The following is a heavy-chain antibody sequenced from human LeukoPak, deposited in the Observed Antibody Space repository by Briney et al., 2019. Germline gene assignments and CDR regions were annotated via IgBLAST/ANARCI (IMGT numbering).Heavy chain of an antibody. CDR2: IYYSGST. J-gene: IGHJ3*02. CDR3: ARDAAMTLSTPLGRDAFDI. D-gene: IGHD2-2*01. V-gene: IGHV4-59*01. CDR1: GGSISSYY. Sequence: PSETLSLTCTVSGGSISSYYWSWIRQPPGKGLEWIGYIYYSGSTNYNPSLKSRVTISVDTSKNQFSLKLSSVTAADTAVYYCARDAAMTLSTPLGRDAFDIWGQGTVVTVSS.